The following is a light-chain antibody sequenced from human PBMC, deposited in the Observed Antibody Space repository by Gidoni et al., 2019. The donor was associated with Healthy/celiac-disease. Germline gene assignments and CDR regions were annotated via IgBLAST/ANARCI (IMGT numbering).Light chain of an antibody. CDR1: SSDVGGYNY. Sequence: QSALTQPASVSGSPGQSITISCTGTSSDVGGYNYVSWYQQHPGKAPKRMIYEVSNRPSGVSNRFSGSKSGNTASLTISGLQAEDEADYYCSSYTSSSTLGFGGGTKLTVL. V-gene: IGLV2-14*01. CDR2: EVS. J-gene: IGLJ2*01. CDR3: SSYTSSSTLG.